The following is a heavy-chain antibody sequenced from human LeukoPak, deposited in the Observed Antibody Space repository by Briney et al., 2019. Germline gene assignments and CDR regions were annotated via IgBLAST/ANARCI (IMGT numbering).Heavy chain of an antibody. V-gene: IGHV1-2*02. J-gene: IGHJ6*03. Sequence: ASVKVSCKASGYTFSGYYMHWVRQAPGQGLEWMGWINPNSGGTKSAQKFQGRVTMTRDTSISTAYMELSRLRSDDTAVYYCARAEYCSSTSCSYYYYYYMDVWGKGTTVTVSS. D-gene: IGHD2-2*01. CDR3: ARAEYCSSTSCSYYYYYYMDV. CDR1: GYTFSGYY. CDR2: INPNSGGT.